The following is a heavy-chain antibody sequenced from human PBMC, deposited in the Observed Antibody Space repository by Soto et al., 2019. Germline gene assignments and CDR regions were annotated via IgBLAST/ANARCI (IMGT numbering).Heavy chain of an antibody. CDR3: ARWDYSSGWNGGFDY. CDR1: GGSISSSNYY. J-gene: IGHJ4*02. D-gene: IGHD6-25*01. Sequence: QLQLQESGPGLVKPSETLSLTCTVSGGSISSSNYYWGWIRQPPGKGLEWIGSFLYSGSTFYNPSRKSRVTISVDTSKNQFSLKMSIVTAADTAMYYCARWDYSSGWNGGFDYWGQGTLVTVSS. V-gene: IGHV4-39*01. CDR2: FLYSGST.